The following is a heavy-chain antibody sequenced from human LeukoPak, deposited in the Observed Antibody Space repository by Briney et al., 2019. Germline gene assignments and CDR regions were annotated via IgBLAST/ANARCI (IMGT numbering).Heavy chain of an antibody. V-gene: IGHV4-34*01. CDR3: ARGRGRHSSSWYYFDY. CDR1: GGSFSGYY. J-gene: IGHJ4*02. D-gene: IGHD6-13*01. CDR2: INHSGST. Sequence: SETLSLTCAVYGGSFSGYYWSWIRQPPGKGLEWIGEINHSGSTNYNPSLKSRVTISVDTSKNQFSLKLNSVTAADTAVYYCARGRGRHSSSWYYFDYWGQGTLVTVSS.